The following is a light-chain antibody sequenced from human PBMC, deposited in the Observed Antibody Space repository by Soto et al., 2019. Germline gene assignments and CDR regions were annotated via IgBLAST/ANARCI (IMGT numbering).Light chain of an antibody. J-gene: IGLJ1*01. CDR3: SSYTSSSLYV. Sequence: QSVLTQPASVSGSPGQSTTISCTGTSSDVGGYNYVSWYQQHPGKAPKLMIYDVSNRPSGVSNRFSGPKSGNTASLTISGLQAEDEADYYCSSYTSSSLYVFGTGTKLTVL. CDR1: SSDVGGYNY. V-gene: IGLV2-14*01. CDR2: DVS.